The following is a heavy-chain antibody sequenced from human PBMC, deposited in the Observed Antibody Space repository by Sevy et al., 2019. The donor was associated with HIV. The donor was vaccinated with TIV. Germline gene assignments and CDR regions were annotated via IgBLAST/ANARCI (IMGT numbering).Heavy chain of an antibody. CDR3: AGENLHWFDP. CDR1: EFTFKTSG. CDR2: ISYDGTNK. J-gene: IGHJ5*02. Sequence: GGSLRLSCAASEFTFKTSGMHWVRQAPGKGLEWVAVISYDGTNKYYAYSVKGRFTISRDNSKNTLYLQMNSLRAEDTAVYYGAGENLHWFDPWGQGTLVTVSS. V-gene: IGHV3-33*05.